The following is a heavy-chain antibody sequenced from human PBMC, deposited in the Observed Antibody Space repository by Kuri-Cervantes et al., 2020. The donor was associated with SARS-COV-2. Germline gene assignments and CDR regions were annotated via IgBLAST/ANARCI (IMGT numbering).Heavy chain of an antibody. V-gene: IGHV3-48*04. CDR2: ISSSSSTI. CDR1: GFTFSSYS. Sequence: GESLKISCAASGFTFSSYSMNWVRQAPGKGLEWVSYISSSSSTIYYADSVKGRFTISRDNAKNSLYLQMNSLRAEDTAVYYCARDRGDAFDIWGQGTMVTDSS. CDR3: ARDRGDAFDI. J-gene: IGHJ3*02.